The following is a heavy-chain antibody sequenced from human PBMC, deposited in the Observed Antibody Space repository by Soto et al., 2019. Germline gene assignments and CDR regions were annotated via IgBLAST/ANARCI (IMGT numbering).Heavy chain of an antibody. V-gene: IGHV1-69*02. Sequence: ASVKVSCKASGGTFSSYTISWVRQAPGQGLEWMGRIIPILGIANYAQKFQGRVTITADKSTSTAYMELSSLRSEDTAVYYCALQIYSGYDGGSGWGQGTLVTVSS. D-gene: IGHD5-12*01. CDR2: IIPILGIA. CDR1: GGTFSSYT. J-gene: IGHJ4*02. CDR3: ALQIYSGYDGGSG.